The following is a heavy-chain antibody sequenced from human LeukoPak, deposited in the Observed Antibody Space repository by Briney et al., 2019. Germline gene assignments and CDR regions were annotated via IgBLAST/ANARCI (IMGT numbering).Heavy chain of an antibody. D-gene: IGHD1/OR15-1a*01. Sequence: GGSLRLSCAASGFTFSTYAMSWVRQTPERGLEWVSAISDTGGNTFYADSVKGRFTISRDNSKNTLYLQMNSLRAEDTAIYYCAKGRTNDYWGQGTVVSVSS. V-gene: IGHV3-23*01. J-gene: IGHJ4*02. CDR1: GFTFSTYA. CDR3: AKGRTNDY. CDR2: ISDTGGNT.